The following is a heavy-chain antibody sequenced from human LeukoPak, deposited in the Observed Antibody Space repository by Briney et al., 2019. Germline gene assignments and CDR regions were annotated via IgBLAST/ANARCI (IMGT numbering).Heavy chain of an antibody. Sequence: SVKVSCKASGGTFSSYAISWVRQAPGQGLEWMGGIIPIFGTANYAQKFQGRVTITADKSTSTAYMELSSLRSEDTAVYYCARARSGGYSYGLLRRAFDIWGQGTMVTVSS. D-gene: IGHD5-18*01. CDR2: IIPIFGTA. V-gene: IGHV1-69*06. CDR3: ARARSGGYSYGLLRRAFDI. CDR1: GGTFSSYA. J-gene: IGHJ3*02.